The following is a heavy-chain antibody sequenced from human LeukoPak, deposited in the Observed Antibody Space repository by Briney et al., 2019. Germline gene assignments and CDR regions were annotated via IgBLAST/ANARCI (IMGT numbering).Heavy chain of an antibody. CDR1: GYTFTSYA. V-gene: IGHV1-3*01. D-gene: IGHD2-21*01. J-gene: IGHJ5*02. CDR2: INAGNGNT. CDR3: ARDCCDRVTAWFDP. Sequence: ASVKVSCKASGYTFTSYAMHWVRQAPGQRLEWMGWINAGNGNTKHSQKFQGRVTITRDTSASTAYMELSSLRSEDTAVYYCARDCCDRVTAWFDPWGQGTLVTVSS.